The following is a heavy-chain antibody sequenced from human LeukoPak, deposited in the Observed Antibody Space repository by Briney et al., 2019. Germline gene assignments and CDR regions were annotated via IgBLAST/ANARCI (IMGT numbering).Heavy chain of an antibody. CDR1: GYTFTSYA. Sequence: GASVKVSCKASGYTFTSYAMNWVRQAPGQGLEWMGWTNTNTGNPTYAQGFTGRFVFSLDTSVSTAYLQISSLKAEDTAVYYCARTSSGYDYYYGMDVWGQGTTVTVSS. V-gene: IGHV7-4-1*02. J-gene: IGHJ6*02. D-gene: IGHD3-22*01. CDR3: ARTSSGYDYYYGMDV. CDR2: TNTNTGNP.